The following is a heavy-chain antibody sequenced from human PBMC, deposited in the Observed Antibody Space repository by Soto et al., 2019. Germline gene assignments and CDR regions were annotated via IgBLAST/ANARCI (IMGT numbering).Heavy chain of an antibody. CDR1: GGSFSGYY. V-gene: IGHV4-34*01. CDR3: ARGNYDYIWGSYRTFDY. D-gene: IGHD3-16*02. CDR2: INHSGST. J-gene: IGHJ4*02. Sequence: TLSLTCAVYGGSFSGYYWSWIRQPPGKGLEWIGEINHSGSTNYNPSLESRVTISVDTSKNQFSLKLSSVTAADTAVYYCARGNYDYIWGSYRTFDYWGQGTLVTVSS.